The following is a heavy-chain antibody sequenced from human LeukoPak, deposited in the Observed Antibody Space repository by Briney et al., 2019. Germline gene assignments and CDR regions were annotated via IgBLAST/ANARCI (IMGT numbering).Heavy chain of an antibody. D-gene: IGHD6-13*01. Sequence: GGSLRLSCAASGFIFSSYGMHWVRQAPGKGLEWVAFIRYEGNNKYHADSVMGRFTISRDNAKNSLYLQMNSLRAEDTAVYYCARDLVAAAGENWFDPWGQGTLVTVSS. CDR3: ARDLVAAAGENWFDP. V-gene: IGHV3-30*02. CDR1: GFIFSSYG. CDR2: IRYEGNNK. J-gene: IGHJ5*02.